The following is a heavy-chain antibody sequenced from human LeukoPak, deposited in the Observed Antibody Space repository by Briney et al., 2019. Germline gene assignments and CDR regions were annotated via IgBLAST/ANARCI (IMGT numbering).Heavy chain of an antibody. J-gene: IGHJ4*02. CDR1: GFTFGDYA. D-gene: IGHD3-22*01. CDR3: TRASITMIVADFDY. CDR2: IRSKAYGGTT. V-gene: IGHV3-49*04. Sequence: GGSLRLSCTASGFTFGDYAMSWVRQAPGKGLEWVGFIRSKAYGGTTEYAASVKGRFTISRDDSKSIAYLQMNSLKTEDTAVYYCTRASITMIVADFDYWGQGTLVTVSS.